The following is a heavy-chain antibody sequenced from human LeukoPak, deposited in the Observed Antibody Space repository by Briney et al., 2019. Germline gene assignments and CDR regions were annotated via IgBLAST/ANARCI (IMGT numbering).Heavy chain of an antibody. D-gene: IGHD2-2*01. Sequence: GGSLRLSCAASGFSFSDYAMNWVRQAPGKGLERVSGISDDATGTHYADSVKGRFTISRDNSKNTLYLQMNSLRAEDTAVYYCAKAKPSIVVVPAAITDYYYYGMDVWGQGTTVTVSS. J-gene: IGHJ6*02. V-gene: IGHV3-23*01. CDR3: AKAKPSIVVVPAAITDYYYYGMDV. CDR2: ISDDATGT. CDR1: GFSFSDYA.